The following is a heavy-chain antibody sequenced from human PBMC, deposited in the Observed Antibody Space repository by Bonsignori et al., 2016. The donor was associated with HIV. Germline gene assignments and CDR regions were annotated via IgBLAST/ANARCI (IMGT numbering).Heavy chain of an antibody. V-gene: IGHV4-38-2*02. J-gene: IGHJ4*02. CDR2: IYHSGST. CDR3: ARAGTLYYLDN. Sequence: WIRQPPGKGLEWIGSIYHSGSTYYNPSLKSRVTISVDTSKNQFSLKLSSVTAADTALYYCARAGTLYYLDNWGQGTLVTVSS. D-gene: IGHD1-1*01.